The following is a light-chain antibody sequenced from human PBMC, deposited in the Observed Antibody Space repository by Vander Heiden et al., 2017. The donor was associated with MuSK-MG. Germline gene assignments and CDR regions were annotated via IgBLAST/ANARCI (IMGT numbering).Light chain of an antibody. CDR3: SECDGRIIKVV. V-gene: IGLV2-23*02. Sequence: QSALTQPASLSGSPGQSITISCTGTSSDVGGYNVVSWYQQHPGKAPKLRGAAVSKRPSGVSNRFSGSKSGNTASLNISGLRAEDEAEYDGSECDGRIIKVVFGTGTRLTVL. CDR2: AVS. CDR1: SSDVGGYNV. J-gene: IGLJ2*01.